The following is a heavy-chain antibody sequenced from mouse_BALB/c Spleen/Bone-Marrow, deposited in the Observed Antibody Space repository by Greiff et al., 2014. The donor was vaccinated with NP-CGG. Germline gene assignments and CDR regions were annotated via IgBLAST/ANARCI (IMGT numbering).Heavy chain of an antibody. V-gene: IGHV5-17*02. CDR3: ARLTFPTATYYYAMDY. J-gene: IGHJ4*01. Sequence: EVNVVESGGGLVQPGGSRKLSCAASGFTFSSFGMHWVRQAPEKGLEWVAYISSGSSTIYYADTVKGRFTISRDNPKNTLFLQMTSLRSEDTAMYYCARLTFPTATYYYAMDYWGQGTSVTVSS. CDR2: ISSGSSTI. CDR1: GFTFSSFG. D-gene: IGHD1-2*01.